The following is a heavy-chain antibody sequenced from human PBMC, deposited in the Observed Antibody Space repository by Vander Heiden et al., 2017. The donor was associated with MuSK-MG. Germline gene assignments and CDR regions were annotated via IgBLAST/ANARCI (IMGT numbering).Heavy chain of an antibody. D-gene: IGHD6-13*01. J-gene: IGHJ4*02. CDR3: AKDQAIAAAAYYFDY. CDR1: GFPFSSYA. Sequence: QVQLVESGGGVVQPGRSLRVSCPASGFPFSSYAIHWVRQAPGKGLEWVSVISSDGRDKKYVDSVKGRFTISRDNSKNTVYLQMNSLRVEDTAVYYCAKDQAIAAAAYYFDYWGQGPLVTVSS. V-gene: IGHV3-30*04. CDR2: ISSDGRDK.